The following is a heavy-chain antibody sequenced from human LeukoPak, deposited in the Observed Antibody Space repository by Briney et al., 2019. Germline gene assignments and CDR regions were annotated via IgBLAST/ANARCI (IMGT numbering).Heavy chain of an antibody. V-gene: IGHV3-66*01. CDR3: AKSERLTMIGGWAPTFDS. Sequence: GGSLRLSCAASGFTVSDKYMSWVRQAPGKGLEWVSILYSDGSTYYADSVEGRFTISRDNSKNTLFFQMNSLRVEDTAVYYCAKSERLTMIGGWAPTFDSWGQGALVTVSS. J-gene: IGHJ4*02. CDR1: GFTVSDKY. D-gene: IGHD3-22*01. CDR2: LYSDGST.